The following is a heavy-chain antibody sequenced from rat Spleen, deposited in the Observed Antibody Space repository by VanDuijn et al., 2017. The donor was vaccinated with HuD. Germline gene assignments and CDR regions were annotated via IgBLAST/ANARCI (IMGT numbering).Heavy chain of an antibody. CDR3: ARTRGNGPGIMDA. CDR2: IWGDEST. Sequence: QVQLKASGPGLVQPSQTLSLTCTVSGFSLISNSVHWVRQPPGKGLEWIGGIWGDESTDYNSALKSRLSISRDASKSQVLLKMSGLQTDDTSIYYCARTRGNGPGIMDAWGQGASVTVSS. J-gene: IGHJ4*01. V-gene: IGHV2-1*01. CDR1: GFSLISNS. D-gene: IGHD1-4*01.